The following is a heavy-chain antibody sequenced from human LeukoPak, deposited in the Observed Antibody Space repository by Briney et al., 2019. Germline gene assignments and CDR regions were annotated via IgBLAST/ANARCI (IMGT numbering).Heavy chain of an antibody. CDR2: IFPSGGEI. Sequence: GGSLRLSCEASEFTFSTFAMIWVRQPPGKGLEWVSSIFPSGGEIHYADSVRGRFTISRDNSKSTLSLQMNSLRAEDTAIYYCATYRQVLLPFESWGQGTLVTVSS. V-gene: IGHV3-23*01. CDR3: ATYRQVLLPFES. J-gene: IGHJ4*02. CDR1: EFTFSTFA. D-gene: IGHD2/OR15-2a*01.